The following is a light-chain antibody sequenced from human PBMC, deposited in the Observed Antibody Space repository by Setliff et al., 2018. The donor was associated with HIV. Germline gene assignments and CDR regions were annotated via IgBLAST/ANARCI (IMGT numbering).Light chain of an antibody. CDR2: EDN. V-gene: IGLV1-51*01. J-gene: IGLJ2*01. Sequence: QSALTQPPSVSAAPGQKVAISCSGSRSNVGSNSVSWYRQVPGTDPKLLIYEDNKRPSGIPDRFSASKSGTSATLDITGLPTGDEADYFCGAWDSGLSVMVFGGGTKVTVL. CDR3: GAWDSGLSVMV. CDR1: RSNVGSNS.